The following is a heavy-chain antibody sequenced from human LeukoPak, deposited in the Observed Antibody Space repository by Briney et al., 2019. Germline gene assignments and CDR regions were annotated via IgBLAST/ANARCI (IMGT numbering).Heavy chain of an antibody. V-gene: IGHV3-74*01. CDR2: INSDGSNT. CDR1: GFTFSSYW. J-gene: IGHJ4*02. D-gene: IGHD6-13*01. CDR3: VRNLAAAPY. Sequence: PGGSLRLSCAASGFTFSSYWMHWVRQAPGKGLVWVSRINSDGSNTDYADSVKGRFTISRDNAKSTLFLQMNSLRVEDTAVYYCVRNLAAAPYWGQGSLVTVSS.